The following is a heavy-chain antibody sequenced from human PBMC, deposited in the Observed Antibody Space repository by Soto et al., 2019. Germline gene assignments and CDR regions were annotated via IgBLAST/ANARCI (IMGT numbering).Heavy chain of an antibody. V-gene: IGHV1-18*04. J-gene: IGHJ5*02. CDR3: ARAATGSYHSAS. CDR1: GYAFTSYG. Sequence: QVQLVQSGPEVKKPGASVRVSCMPSGYAFTSYGVNWVRQVPGQGLEWMGWIAPHSGRTTYLPKFQGRVTITADPSTNTAYMELTSLSSDDTGIYFCARAATGSYHSASWGQGTVVTVSA. D-gene: IGHD3-10*01. CDR2: IAPHSGRT.